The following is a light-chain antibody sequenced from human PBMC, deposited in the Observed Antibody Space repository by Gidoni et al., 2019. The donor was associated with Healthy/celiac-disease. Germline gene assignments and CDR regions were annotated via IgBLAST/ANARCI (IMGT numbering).Light chain of an antibody. CDR2: DAS. CDR1: QSVSSY. V-gene: IGKV3-11*01. CDR3: QQRSNWPPRDT. Sequence: EIVLTQSPATLSLSPGERATLSCRASQSVSSYLAWYQQKPGQAPRLLIYDASNRATGIPARFSGSGSGTDFTLTISSLEPEDVAVYYCQQRSNWPPRDTFGQXTKLEIK. J-gene: IGKJ2*01.